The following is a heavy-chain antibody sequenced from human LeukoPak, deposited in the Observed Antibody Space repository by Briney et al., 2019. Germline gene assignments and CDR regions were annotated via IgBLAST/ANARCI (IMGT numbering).Heavy chain of an antibody. CDR1: GVSVSSGGFY. CDR3: ARSEGATFDS. Sequence: SQTLSLTRTVSGVSVSSGGFYWTWIRQHPGQGLEWVGYIYKSGGTYYNPSLKTRLSILADTSQNQFTLKLRSVTAADTAMYYRARSEGATFDSWGQGTLVTVSS. CDR2: IYKSGGT. D-gene: IGHD1-26*01. V-gene: IGHV4-31*03. J-gene: IGHJ5*01.